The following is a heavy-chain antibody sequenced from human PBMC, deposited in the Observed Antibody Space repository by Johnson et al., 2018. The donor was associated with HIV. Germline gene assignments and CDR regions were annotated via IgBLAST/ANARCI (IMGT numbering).Heavy chain of an antibody. D-gene: IGHD1-26*01. CDR2: IRHDGNNK. J-gene: IGHJ3*02. Sequence: QVQLVESGGGVVQPGWSLRLSCAVSGFTFSGYGMHWVRQTPGKGLEWVAFIRHDGNNKYYADSVKGRFTISRDNSKNTLYLQMNSLRAEDTAVYYCAKGGPDAFDIWGQGTMVTVSS. V-gene: IGHV3-30*02. CDR1: GFTFSGYG. CDR3: AKGGPDAFDI.